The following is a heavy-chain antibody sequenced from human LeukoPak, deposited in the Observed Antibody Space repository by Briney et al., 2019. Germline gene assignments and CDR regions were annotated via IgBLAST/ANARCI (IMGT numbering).Heavy chain of an antibody. J-gene: IGHJ4*02. CDR2: IIPIFGTA. Sequence: SVKVSCKASGGTFSSYAISWVRQAPGQGFEWMGGIIPIFGTANYAQKFQGRVTITADESTSTAYMELSSLRSEDTAVYYCARAQGYCSSTSCPYYFDYWGQGTLVTVSS. CDR3: ARAQGYCSSTSCPYYFDY. V-gene: IGHV1-69*13. CDR1: GGTFSSYA. D-gene: IGHD2-2*01.